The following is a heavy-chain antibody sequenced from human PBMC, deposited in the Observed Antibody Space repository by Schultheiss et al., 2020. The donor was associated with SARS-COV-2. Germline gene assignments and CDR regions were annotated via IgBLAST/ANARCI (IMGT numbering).Heavy chain of an antibody. CDR1: GYSISSGYY. D-gene: IGHD3-16*01. Sequence: SETLSLTCAVSGYSISSGYYWGWIRQPPGKGLEWIGSIYHSGSTYYNPSLKSRVTISVDTSKNQFSLKLSSVTAADTAVYYCARHWDYYYYYMDVWGKGTTVTVSS. CDR3: ARHWDYYYYYMDV. V-gene: IGHV4-38-2*01. J-gene: IGHJ6*03. CDR2: IYHSGST.